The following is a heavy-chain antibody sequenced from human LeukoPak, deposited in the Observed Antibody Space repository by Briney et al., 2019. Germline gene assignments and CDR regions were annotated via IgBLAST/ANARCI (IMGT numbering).Heavy chain of an antibody. CDR3: ARDWSGSGRSIDY. D-gene: IGHD3-10*01. CDR1: GFTFISYW. J-gene: IGHJ4*02. CDR2: INGYGSST. V-gene: IGHV3-74*01. Sequence: QPGGSLRLSCAASGFTFISYWMHWVRQAPEKGLVWVSRINGYGSSTDFADSVKGRFTISRDNAKNSLYLQMDSLRVDDTAVYYCARDWSGSGRSIDYWGQGALVTVSS.